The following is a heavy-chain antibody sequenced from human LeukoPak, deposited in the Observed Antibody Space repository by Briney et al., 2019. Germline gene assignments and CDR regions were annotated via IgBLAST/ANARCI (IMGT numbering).Heavy chain of an antibody. CDR2: LSESGRTT. V-gene: IGHV3-23*01. CDR1: GFIFKKYP. CDR3: ARVIPLYRGSGTYRGAVDV. J-gene: IGHJ6*02. Sequence: PGGTLRLSCVASGFIFKKYPMSWVRQAPGRGPEWVSVLSESGRTTYYTDSVKGRSTISKDNSDNTVYLQMDSLRVQETGIYHCARVIPLYRGSGTYRGAVDVWGQGTTVIVSS. D-gene: IGHD3-10*01.